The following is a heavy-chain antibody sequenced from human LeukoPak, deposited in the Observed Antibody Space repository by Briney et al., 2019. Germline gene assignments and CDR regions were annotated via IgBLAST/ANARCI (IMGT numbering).Heavy chain of an antibody. V-gene: IGHV4-39*01. CDR2: IYYSGRT. CDR3: ARQPRNWNDSLDY. D-gene: IGHD1-1*01. J-gene: IGHJ4*02. CDR1: GGSISSSSYY. Sequence: SETLSLTCTVSGGSISSSSYYWGWIRQPPGKGLEWIGSIYYSGRTYYNPSLKSRVTISVDTSKNQLSLKLSSVTAADTAVYYCARQPRNWNDSLDYWGQGTLVTVSS.